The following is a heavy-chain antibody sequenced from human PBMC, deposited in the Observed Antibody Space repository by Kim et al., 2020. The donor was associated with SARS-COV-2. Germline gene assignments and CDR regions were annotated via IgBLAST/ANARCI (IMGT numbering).Heavy chain of an antibody. CDR3: SRDLGTRGTATDY. J-gene: IGHJ4*02. V-gene: IGHV4-4*02. CDR1: GASISSTNW. Sequence: SETLSLTCGVSGASISSTNWWCWVRQSPGKGPQWIGGIFYSGTTTYNPSLMSRVTISVDTSKNQFSLPLTSVTAAATAVYYCSRDLGTRGTATDYWGQG. CDR2: IFYSGTT. D-gene: IGHD1-1*01.